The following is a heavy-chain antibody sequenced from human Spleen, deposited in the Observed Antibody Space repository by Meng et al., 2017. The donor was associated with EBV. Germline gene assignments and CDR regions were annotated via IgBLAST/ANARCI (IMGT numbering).Heavy chain of an antibody. CDR2: VRGYNGHT. V-gene: IGHV1-18*01. CDR1: GYTFTSLD. D-gene: IGHD2-21*01. CDR3: ARDQGVASAIDF. J-gene: IGHJ4*02. Sequence: VRPGHRGAEVNDTGATGNVASKASGYTFTSLDISWVRQAPGQGLEWVGRVRGYNGHTSYAEKFQGRVSMTTDTSTSTAYMELRSLRSDDTAVYYCARDQGVASAIDFWGQGTLVTVSS.